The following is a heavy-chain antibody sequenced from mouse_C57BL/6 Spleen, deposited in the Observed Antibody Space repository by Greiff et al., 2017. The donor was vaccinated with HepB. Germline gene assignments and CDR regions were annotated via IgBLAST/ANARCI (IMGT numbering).Heavy chain of an antibody. CDR2: IDPENGDT. J-gene: IGHJ3*01. Sequence: EVQGMESGAELVRPGASVKLSCTASGFNIKDDYMHWVKQRPEQGLEWIGWIDPENGDTEYASKFQGKATITADTSSNTAYLQLSSLTSEDTAVYYCTTRGLSNPAWFAYWGQGTLVTVSA. CDR3: TTRGLSNPAWFAY. V-gene: IGHV14-4*01. D-gene: IGHD2-2*01. CDR1: GFNIKDDY.